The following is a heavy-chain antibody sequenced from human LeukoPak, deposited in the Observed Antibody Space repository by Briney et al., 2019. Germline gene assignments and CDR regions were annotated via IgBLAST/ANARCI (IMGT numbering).Heavy chain of an antibody. CDR1: GFIVSGDF. D-gene: IGHD3-22*01. V-gene: IGHV3-23*01. CDR3: AKSSYYDSSGYYREYYFDY. Sequence: GGSLRLSCAASGFIVSGDFMSWVRQAPGKGLEWVSAISGSGGSTNYADSVKGRVTVSRDNSKSTLYLQMNSLRAEDTAVYYCAKSSYYDSSGYYREYYFDYWGQGTLVTVSS. J-gene: IGHJ4*02. CDR2: ISGSGGST.